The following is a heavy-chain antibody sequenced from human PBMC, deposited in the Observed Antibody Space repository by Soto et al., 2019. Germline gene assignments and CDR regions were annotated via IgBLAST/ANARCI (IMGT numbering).Heavy chain of an antibody. CDR2: ILYDGSNK. J-gene: IGHJ4*02. Sequence: QVQLVESGGGVVQPGRSLRLSCAASGFSFSSYAMHWVRQAPGKGLEWVALILYDGSNKYYADSVKGRFTISRDNSKNTLYLQMNSLRAEDTAVYHCARASVYDRSGGGLLPLWNWGQGTLVTVSS. V-gene: IGHV3-30-3*01. D-gene: IGHD3-22*01. CDR1: GFSFSSYA. CDR3: ARASVYDRSGGGLLPLWN.